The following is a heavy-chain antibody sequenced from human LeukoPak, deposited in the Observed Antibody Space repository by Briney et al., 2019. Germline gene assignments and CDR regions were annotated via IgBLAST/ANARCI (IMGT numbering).Heavy chain of an antibody. Sequence: SETLSLTCTVSGGSISISGYYWGWIRQPPGKGLEWIGTIYYSGSTYYNPSLKSRVTISVDTSKNQFSLKLSAVTAADTAVYYCARDPLKGFDYWGQGMLVTVSS. CDR1: GGSISISGYY. CDR2: IYYSGST. J-gene: IGHJ4*02. CDR3: ARDPLKGFDY. V-gene: IGHV4-39*07.